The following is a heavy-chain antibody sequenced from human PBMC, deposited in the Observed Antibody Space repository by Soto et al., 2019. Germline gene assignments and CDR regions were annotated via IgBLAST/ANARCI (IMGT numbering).Heavy chain of an antibody. Sequence: PSETLSLTCTVSGGSISSYYWSWIRQPPGKGLEWIGYIYYSGSTNYNPSLKSRVTISVDTSKNQFSLKLSSVTAADTAVYYCARYVAARLFFGYWGQGTLVTVSS. CDR3: ARYVAARLFFGY. CDR2: IYYSGST. CDR1: GGSISSYY. D-gene: IGHD6-6*01. J-gene: IGHJ4*02. V-gene: IGHV4-59*01.